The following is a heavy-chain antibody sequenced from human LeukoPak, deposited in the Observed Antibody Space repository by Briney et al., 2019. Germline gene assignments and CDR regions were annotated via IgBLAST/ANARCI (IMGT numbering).Heavy chain of an antibody. CDR1: GGSISTPGYY. D-gene: IGHD2-21*02. CDR3: ARHALATVTDPSFDY. CDR2: LYHSGST. Sequence: SEILSLTCTVSGGSISTPGYYWGWIRQPPGKGLEWIGSLYHSGSTYYKPSLKSRATISVDKSKNQCSLKLRSVTAADTAVYYCARHALATVTDPSFDYWGQGTLVTVSS. J-gene: IGHJ4*02. V-gene: IGHV4-39*01.